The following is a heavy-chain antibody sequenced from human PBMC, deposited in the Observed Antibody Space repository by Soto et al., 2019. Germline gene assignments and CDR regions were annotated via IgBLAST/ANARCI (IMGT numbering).Heavy chain of an antibody. D-gene: IGHD4-17*01. CDR3: ARRYYGGFDY. J-gene: IGHJ4*02. CDR1: GGSISSYY. Sequence: SETLSLTCTVSGGSISSYYWSWIRQPPGKGLEWIGYIYYSGSTNYNPSLKSRVTISVDTSKNQFSLKLSSVTAADTAVYYCARRYYGGFDYWGQGTLVTVSS. CDR2: IYYSGST. V-gene: IGHV4-59*08.